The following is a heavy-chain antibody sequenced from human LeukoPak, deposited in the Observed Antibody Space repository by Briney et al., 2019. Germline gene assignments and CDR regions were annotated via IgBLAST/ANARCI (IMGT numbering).Heavy chain of an antibody. CDR1: EFTFSSYW. CDR3: ARAPHYYDFWSGYDTFDY. Sequence: GGSLRLSCAASEFTFSSYWMSWVRQAPGKGLEWVANIKQDGGQIYYLDSVKGRFTISRDNAKNSLYLQMNSLRDEDTAVYYCARAPHYYDFWSGYDTFDYWGQGTLVTVSS. J-gene: IGHJ4*02. V-gene: IGHV3-7*01. D-gene: IGHD3-3*01. CDR2: IKQDGGQI.